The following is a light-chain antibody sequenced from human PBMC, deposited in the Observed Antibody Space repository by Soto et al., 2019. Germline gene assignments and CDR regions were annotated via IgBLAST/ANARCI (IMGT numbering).Light chain of an antibody. Sequence: EIVLTQSPETLSLFPGERATLSCRASQSVSSTYLAWYQQKLGQAPRLLIFGASSRATGIPDRFSGSGSGTDFTLTISRLEPEDCAVYYCQQYGSSRWTFGQGTKVEIK. CDR1: QSVSSTY. CDR3: QQYGSSRWT. V-gene: IGKV3-20*01. CDR2: GAS. J-gene: IGKJ1*01.